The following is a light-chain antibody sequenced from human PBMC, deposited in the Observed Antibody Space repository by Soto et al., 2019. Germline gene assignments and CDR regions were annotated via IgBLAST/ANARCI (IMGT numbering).Light chain of an antibody. J-gene: IGKJ5*01. V-gene: IGKV3-11*01. CDR1: QSISNY. CDR3: QQRSNWPLT. CDR2: DAS. Sequence: EIVLTQPPATRSLSPGERATLSCRASQSISNYLAWYQQKPGQAPRLLIYDASNRATGIPARFSGSGSGTDFSLTISRLEPEDFAVYYCQQRSNWPLTFGQGTRLEI.